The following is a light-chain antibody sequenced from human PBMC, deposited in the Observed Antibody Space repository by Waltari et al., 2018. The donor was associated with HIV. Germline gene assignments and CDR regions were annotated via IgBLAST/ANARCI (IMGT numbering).Light chain of an antibody. Sequence: QTVVTQEPSFSVSPGGTVTLTCGLSSGSVSTSYYPSWYQQTPGQAPRTLIYSTNTRSSGVPDRFSGSIIGNKAALTITGAQADDESDYYCVLFMGNGIWVFGGGTKLTVL. V-gene: IGLV8-61*01. CDR1: SGSVSTSYY. CDR2: STN. CDR3: VLFMGNGIWV. J-gene: IGLJ3*02.